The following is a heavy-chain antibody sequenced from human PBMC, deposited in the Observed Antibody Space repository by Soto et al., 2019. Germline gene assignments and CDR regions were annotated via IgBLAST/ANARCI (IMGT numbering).Heavy chain of an antibody. CDR1: CGSTSSSGYY. CDR2: MYYSVSP. V-gene: IGHV4-31*03. CDR3: ARASLTVGELYSMDV. D-gene: IGHD3-10*01. J-gene: IGHJ6*02. Sequence: SETLSLTCTVSCGSTSSSGYYWSWIRQHPGKGLEWIVSMYYSVSPYYNPPLKSRVTITVDTSKTQFSLKLSFVTAADTAVYYCARASLTVGELYSMDVWGQGTTVTVS.